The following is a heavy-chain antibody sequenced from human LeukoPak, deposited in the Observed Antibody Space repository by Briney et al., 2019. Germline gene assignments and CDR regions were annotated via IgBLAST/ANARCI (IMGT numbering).Heavy chain of an antibody. Sequence: SVKVSCKASGGTFSSYSINWVRQAPGQGLEWMGGIIPIFHTANYTQKFQGRVTITADESTSTAYMELRSLTSEDTAMYYCARDPAGGTVTSSAWGQGTMVTVSS. J-gene: IGHJ3*01. CDR3: ARDPAGGTVTSSA. V-gene: IGHV1-69*01. CDR1: GGTFSSYS. CDR2: IIPIFHTA. D-gene: IGHD4-17*01.